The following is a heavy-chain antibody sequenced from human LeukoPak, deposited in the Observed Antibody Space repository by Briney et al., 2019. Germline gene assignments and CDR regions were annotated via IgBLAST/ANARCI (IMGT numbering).Heavy chain of an antibody. V-gene: IGHV1-2*02. CDR1: GGTFSSYA. J-gene: IGHJ4*02. CDR3: ARDPSSIAAASPGEY. CDR2: INPNSGGT. D-gene: IGHD6-13*01. Sequence: ASVKVSCKASGGTFSSYAISWVRQAPGQGLEWMGWINPNSGGTNYAQKFQGRVTMTRDTSISTAYMELSRLRSDDTAVYYCARDPSSIAAASPGEYWGQGSLVTVSS.